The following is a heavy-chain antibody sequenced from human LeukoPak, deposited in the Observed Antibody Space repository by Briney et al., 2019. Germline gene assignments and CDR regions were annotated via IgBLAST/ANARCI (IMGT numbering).Heavy chain of an antibody. Sequence: SETLSLTCTLSRGSIMTTHWWSWVRQPPGEGLEWIGEIYHTGTTNYSPSLKSRLTIPVDQSRNQSSLRLSSVTAADTATYYCAAWGVDYGGNFDYSDYWGQGTLVTVSS. D-gene: IGHD4-23*01. J-gene: IGHJ4*02. CDR3: AAWGVDYGGNFDYSDY. CDR1: RGSIMTTHW. CDR2: IYHTGTT. V-gene: IGHV4-4*02.